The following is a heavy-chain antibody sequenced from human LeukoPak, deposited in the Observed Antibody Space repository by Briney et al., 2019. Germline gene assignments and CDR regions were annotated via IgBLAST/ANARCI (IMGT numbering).Heavy chain of an antibody. J-gene: IGHJ4*02. CDR2: ISSSGQDT. CDR3: AKRIVDSRVYYFFGY. CDR1: GFTFSSYG. D-gene: IGHD3-22*01. V-gene: IGHV3-23*01. Sequence: PGGSLRLSCAASGFTFSSYGMAWVRQAPGKGLEWVSLISSSGQDTYYADSVKGRFTIPRDNSRNTLFLQMNSLRVEDTAVYFCAKRIVDSRVYYFFGYWGQGNLVTVSS.